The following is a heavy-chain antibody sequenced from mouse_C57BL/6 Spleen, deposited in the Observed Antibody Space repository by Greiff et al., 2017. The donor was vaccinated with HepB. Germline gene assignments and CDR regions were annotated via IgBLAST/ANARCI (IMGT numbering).Heavy chain of an antibody. V-gene: IGHV1-26*01. Sequence: VQLQQSGPELVKPGASVKISCKASGYTFTDYYMNWVKQSPGKSLEWIGDINPNNGGTSYNQKFKGKATLTVDKSSSTAYMELRSLTSEDSAVYYCASYFDYWGQGTTLTVSS. CDR2: INPNNGGT. CDR1: GYTFTDYY. J-gene: IGHJ2*01. CDR3: ASYFDY.